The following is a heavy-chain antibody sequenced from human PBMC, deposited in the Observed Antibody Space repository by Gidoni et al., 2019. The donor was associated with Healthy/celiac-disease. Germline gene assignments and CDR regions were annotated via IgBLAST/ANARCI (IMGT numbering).Heavy chain of an antibody. CDR3: ARATVAGDFFDY. Sequence: EVQLVESGGGLVKPGGSLRLSRAASGFTFSSYSMNWVRQAPGKGLEWVSSISSSSSYIYYADSVKGRFTISRDNAKNSLYLQMNSLRAEDTAVYYCARATVAGDFFDYWGQGTLVTVSS. D-gene: IGHD6-19*01. CDR2: ISSSSSYI. J-gene: IGHJ4*02. V-gene: IGHV3-21*01. CDR1: GFTFSSYS.